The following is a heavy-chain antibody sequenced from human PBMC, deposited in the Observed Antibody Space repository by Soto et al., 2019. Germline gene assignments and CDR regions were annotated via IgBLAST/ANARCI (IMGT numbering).Heavy chain of an antibody. V-gene: IGHV1-18*01. D-gene: IGHD3-10*01. CDR2: ISGNSGDT. J-gene: IGHJ6*03. CDR3: ARIFRGSNIDYHHYIDV. CDR1: GYSFTSHG. Sequence: QVQLVQSGAEVKKPGASVKVSCKASGYSFTSHGISWVRQAPGQGLEWMGWISGNSGDTNYAQKLQGRVTVTTDTSTSTDYMELRSLRSEDTAVYYCARIFRGSNIDYHHYIDVWGKGTTVTVSS.